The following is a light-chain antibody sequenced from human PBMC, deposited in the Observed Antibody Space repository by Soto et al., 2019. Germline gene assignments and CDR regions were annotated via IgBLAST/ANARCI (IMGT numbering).Light chain of an antibody. J-gene: IGLJ1*01. Sequence: LTQPASVSGSPGQSITISCTGTSSDFGGYNYVSWYQQHPGKAPKLMIYEVSNRPSGVSNRFSGSKSGNTASLTISGLQAEDEADYYCSSYTSSSTPFVFGTGTKVTVL. V-gene: IGLV2-14*01. CDR1: SSDFGGYNY. CDR3: SSYTSSSTPFV. CDR2: EVS.